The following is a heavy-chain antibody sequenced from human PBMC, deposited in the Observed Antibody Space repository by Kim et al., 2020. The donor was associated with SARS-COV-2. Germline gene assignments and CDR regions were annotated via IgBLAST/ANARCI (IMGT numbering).Heavy chain of an antibody. J-gene: IGHJ4*02. V-gene: IGHV4-59*01. Sequence: TNYNPSLKSGVTISVDTSKNQFSLKLSFVTAADTAVYYCARVGATPYFDYWGQGTLVTVSS. CDR3: ARVGATPYFDY. D-gene: IGHD1-26*01. CDR2: T.